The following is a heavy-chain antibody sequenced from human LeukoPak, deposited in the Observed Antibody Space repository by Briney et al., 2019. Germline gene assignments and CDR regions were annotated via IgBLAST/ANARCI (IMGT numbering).Heavy chain of an antibody. D-gene: IGHD2-2*01. Sequence: ASVKVSCKASGYTFSNYGISWVRQAPGQGLEWMGWISAYNVNTNFAQKLQGRVTMTTDTSTNTAYMELRSLRSDDTAVYYCAGWAGYCASNNCYATSLDYWGQGTLVTVSA. CDR3: AGWAGYCASNNCYATSLDY. V-gene: IGHV1-18*01. CDR2: ISAYNVNT. CDR1: GYTFSNYG. J-gene: IGHJ4*02.